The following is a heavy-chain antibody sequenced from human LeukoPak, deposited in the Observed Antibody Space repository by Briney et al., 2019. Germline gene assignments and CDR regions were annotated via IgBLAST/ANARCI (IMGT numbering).Heavy chain of an antibody. CDR1: GFTFSSYW. CDR2: INSDGSST. Sequence: PGGSLRLSCAASGFTFSSYWMHWVRQAPGKGLVWVSRINSDGSSTSYADSVKGRFTISRDNAKNTLYLQMNSLRAEDTAVYYCARDLGQYYDTSDNWFDPWGQGTLVTVSS. J-gene: IGHJ5*02. CDR3: ARDLGQYYDTSDNWFDP. D-gene: IGHD3-22*01. V-gene: IGHV3-74*01.